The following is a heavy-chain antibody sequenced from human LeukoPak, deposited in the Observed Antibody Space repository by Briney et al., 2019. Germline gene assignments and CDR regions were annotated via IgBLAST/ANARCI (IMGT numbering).Heavy chain of an antibody. CDR1: GFTFSSYG. D-gene: IGHD3-16*01. Sequence: GGSLRLSCAASGFTFSSYGMHWVRQAPGKGLEWVAVISYDGSNKYYADSVKGRFTISRDNAKNSLYLQMNSLRAEDTAVYYCARDVVMGYFDYWGQGTLVTVSS. J-gene: IGHJ4*02. CDR3: ARDVVMGYFDY. V-gene: IGHV3-30*03. CDR2: ISYDGSNK.